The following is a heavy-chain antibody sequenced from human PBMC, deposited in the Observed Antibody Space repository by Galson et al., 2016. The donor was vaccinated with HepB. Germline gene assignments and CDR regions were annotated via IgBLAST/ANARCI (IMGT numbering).Heavy chain of an antibody. CDR1: GGSISSYY. D-gene: IGHD6-19*01. Sequence: ETLSLTCTVSGGSISSYYWSWIRQPPGKELEWIGYIYYSGTTNNNPSLKSRVSMSVDTSKRQIHLKLSSVTAADTAVYYCARERDSSGWFRGWYFDLWGRGTLVTVSS. CDR3: ARERDSSGWFRGWYFDL. J-gene: IGHJ2*01. V-gene: IGHV4-59*01. CDR2: IYYSGTT.